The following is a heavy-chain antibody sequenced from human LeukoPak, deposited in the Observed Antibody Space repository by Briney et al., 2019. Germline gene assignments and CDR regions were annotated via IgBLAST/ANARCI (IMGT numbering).Heavy chain of an antibody. V-gene: IGHV6-1*01. CDR3: ARDRITIFGVVSYYYGMDV. CDR2: TYYRSKWYN. Sequence: SQTLSLTCAISGDSVSSNSAAWNWIRQSPSGGLEWLGRTYYRSKWYNDYAVSVKSRITINPDTSKNQFSLQLNSVTPEDTAVYYCARDRITIFGVVSYYYGMDVWGQGTTVTVSS. CDR1: GDSVSSNSAA. D-gene: IGHD3-3*01. J-gene: IGHJ6*02.